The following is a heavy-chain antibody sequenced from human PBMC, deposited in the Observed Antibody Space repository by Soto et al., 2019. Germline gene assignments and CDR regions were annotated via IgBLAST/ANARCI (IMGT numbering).Heavy chain of an antibody. CDR1: GFTFRSFT. Sequence: GGSLRLSCAASGFTFRSFTMNWVRQAPGKGLEWVSTISNNSAYIYYTDALRGLFTISRDNAKNSLHLQMNSLRAEDTAVYYCTRDASRDSSARGWFDPWGPGTLVTVSS. CDR3: TRDASRDSSARGWFDP. J-gene: IGHJ5*02. D-gene: IGHD6-13*01. V-gene: IGHV3-21*01. CDR2: ISNNSAYI.